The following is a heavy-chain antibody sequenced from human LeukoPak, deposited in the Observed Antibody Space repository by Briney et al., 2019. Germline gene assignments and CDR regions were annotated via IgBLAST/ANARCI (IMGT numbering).Heavy chain of an antibody. CDR3: AKDRRSSGNSLLLEH. V-gene: IGHV3-23*01. J-gene: IGHJ1*01. Sequence: GGSLRLTCAASGFTFTSSAMSWVRQAPGKGLEWVSVIIYSGDSTYSADSVKGRFTISRDNSKNTLYLHMNSLRAEDTAVYYCAKDRRSSGNSLLLEHWGQGTLVTVSS. CDR1: GFTFTSSA. D-gene: IGHD4-23*01. CDR2: IIYSGDST.